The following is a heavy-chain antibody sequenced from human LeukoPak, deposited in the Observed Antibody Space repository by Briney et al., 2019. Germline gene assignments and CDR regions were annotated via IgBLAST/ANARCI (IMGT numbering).Heavy chain of an antibody. CDR1: GDNVSSNTAT. D-gene: IGHD3-10*01. CDR3: ARDSVSGSWPRLPFDY. CDR2: TYYRSKWYN. Sequence: PSQTLSLTCVISGDNVSSNTATWNWIRQSPSRGLEWLGRTYYRSKWYNDYAVSVKSRITINPDTSKNQFSLQLNSVTPEDTAVYYCARDSVSGSWPRLPFDYWGQGTLVTVSS. J-gene: IGHJ4*02. V-gene: IGHV6-1*01.